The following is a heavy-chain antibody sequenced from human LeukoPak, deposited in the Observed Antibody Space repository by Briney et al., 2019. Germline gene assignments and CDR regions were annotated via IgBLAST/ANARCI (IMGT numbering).Heavy chain of an antibody. CDR2: IWYDGSNK. V-gene: IGHV3-33*01. D-gene: IGHD3-22*01. Sequence: GGSLRLSCAGSGFTFSSYGMHWVRQAPGKGLEWVAVIWYDGSNKYYADSVKGRFTISRDNSKNTLYLQMNSLRAEDTAVYYCARVKWLSSYTDYFDYWGQGALVTVSS. J-gene: IGHJ4*02. CDR1: GFTFSSYG. CDR3: ARVKWLSSYTDYFDY.